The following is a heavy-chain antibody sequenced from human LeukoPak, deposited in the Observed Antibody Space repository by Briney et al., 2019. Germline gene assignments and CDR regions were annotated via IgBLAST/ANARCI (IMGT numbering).Heavy chain of an antibody. CDR1: GFTLSGYW. J-gene: IGHJ4*02. V-gene: IGHV3-74*01. CDR3: ATVFDY. CDR2: VNHAGSGT. Sequence: GGSLRLSCAVSGFTLSGYWMHWVRQAPGKGLVWISRVNHAGSGTSYADSVKGRFTISRDTAKNTLCLQMNSLRAEDTAIYYCATVFDYWGQGTLVTVSS.